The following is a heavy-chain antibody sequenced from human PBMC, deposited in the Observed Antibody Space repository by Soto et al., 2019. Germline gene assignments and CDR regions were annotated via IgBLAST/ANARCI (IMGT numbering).Heavy chain of an antibody. D-gene: IGHD6-19*01. CDR2: IWYDGSDK. CDR3: ARVVESAVARFWYFDL. CDR1: GFTFSGYG. Sequence: GGSLRLSCAASGFTFSGYGMHWVRQAPGKGLEWVAVIWYDGSDKYYADSVKGRFTISRDNSKNMLYLQMNSLRAEDTAVYYCARVVESAVARFWYFDLWGRGTLVTVSS. J-gene: IGHJ2*01. V-gene: IGHV3-33*01.